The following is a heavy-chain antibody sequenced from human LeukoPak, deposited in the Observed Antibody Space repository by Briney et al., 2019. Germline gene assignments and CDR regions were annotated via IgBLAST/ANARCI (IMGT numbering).Heavy chain of an antibody. CDR1: GYIFTSYG. CDR2: ISAYNGNT. CDR3: ARGEYNYFDY. V-gene: IGHV1-18*01. D-gene: IGHD2/OR15-2a*01. Sequence: ASVKVSCKASGYIFTSYGVSWVRQAPGQGLEWMGWISAYNGNTNYVQNLQGRATMTTDTSTSTAYMELRSLRSDDTAVYYCARGEYNYFDYWGQGTLVTVSS. J-gene: IGHJ4*02.